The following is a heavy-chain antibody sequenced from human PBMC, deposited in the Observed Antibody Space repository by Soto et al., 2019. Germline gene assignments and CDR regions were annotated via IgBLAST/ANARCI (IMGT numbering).Heavy chain of an antibody. J-gene: IGHJ4*02. CDR1: GVTFTSYA. V-gene: IGHV3-23*01. CDR3: AKGSFGFDY. Sequence: EVQLLESGGGLVQPGGSLRLSCAASGVTFTSYAMTWVRQVPGEGLQWVSSISKSGDSTYYADSVKGPFTTSRDNSKNTLYLQMNSLRAEDTAIYYCAKGSFGFDYWGQGTLVTVSS. CDR2: ISKSGDST. D-gene: IGHD3-10*01.